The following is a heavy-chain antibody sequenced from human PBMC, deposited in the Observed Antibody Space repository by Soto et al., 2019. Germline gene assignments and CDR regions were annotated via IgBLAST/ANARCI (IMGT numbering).Heavy chain of an antibody. D-gene: IGHD3-16*01. V-gene: IGHV1-3*01. Sequence: ASVQVSCKASGYTFTRYAIHLLRQAPGQRLEWMGWINAGNGNTKYSQKFQGRVTITRDTSATTAYMELSSLRSEDTALYYCAREVITAAFEIWGQGTMVTVSS. J-gene: IGHJ3*02. CDR3: AREVITAAFEI. CDR1: GYTFTRYA. CDR2: INAGNGNT.